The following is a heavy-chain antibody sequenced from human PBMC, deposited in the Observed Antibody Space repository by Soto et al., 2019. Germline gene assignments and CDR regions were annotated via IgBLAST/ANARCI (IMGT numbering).Heavy chain of an antibody. CDR1: GFICSSYA. CDR2: ISGSGGST. CDR3: AKDIVVVTADQMGAFDI. D-gene: IGHD2-2*01. Sequence: PAGSLILSCAAAGFICSSYAMSWVRQAAGKRLEWGSAISGSGGSTYYADSVKGRFTISRDNSKNTLYLQMNSMRAEDTAVYYCAKDIVVVTADQMGAFDIWGQGTMVTVSS. J-gene: IGHJ3*02. V-gene: IGHV3-23*01.